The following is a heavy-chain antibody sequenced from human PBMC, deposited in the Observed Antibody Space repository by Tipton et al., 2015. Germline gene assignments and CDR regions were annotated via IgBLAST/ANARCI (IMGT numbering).Heavy chain of an antibody. Sequence: GSLRLSCTASGFTFSTYAMNWVRQAPGKGLEWISCITASGDATYYVDSVRGRFTISRDNVNNTLYLQMSRLTAEDTAIYYCARDLKEGESSQIDYWGQGTRVIVSS. V-gene: IGHV3-23*01. CDR1: GFTFSTYA. CDR3: ARDLKEGESSQIDY. CDR2: ITASGDAT. D-gene: IGHD6-13*01. J-gene: IGHJ4*02.